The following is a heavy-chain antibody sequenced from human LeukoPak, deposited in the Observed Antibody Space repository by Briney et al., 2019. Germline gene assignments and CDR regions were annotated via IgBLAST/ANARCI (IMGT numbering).Heavy chain of an antibody. CDR1: GFTFSNYG. CDR3: AKDNRAYYYGSSGYDY. J-gene: IGHJ4*02. Sequence: GGSLRLSCAASGFTFSNYGIHWVRQAPGKGLEWVTFIRYDGSNKYYADSVKGRFTISRDNSKNTLYLQMNSLRADDTAINYCAKDNRAYYYGSSGYDYWGQGTLVTVSS. D-gene: IGHD3-22*01. CDR2: IRYDGSNK. V-gene: IGHV3-30*02.